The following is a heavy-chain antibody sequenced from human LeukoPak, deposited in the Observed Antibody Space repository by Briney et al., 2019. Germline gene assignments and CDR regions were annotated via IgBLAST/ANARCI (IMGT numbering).Heavy chain of an antibody. CDR2: INHSGST. CDR1: GGSFSGYY. D-gene: IGHD2-2*01. J-gene: IGHJ6*02. V-gene: IGHV4-34*01. Sequence: SETLSLTCAVYGGSFSGYYWSWIRQPPGKGLEWIREINHSGSTNYNPSLKSRVTISVDTSKNQFSLKLSSVTAADTAVYYCARCVEEYHLSMDVWGQGTTVTVSS. CDR3: ARCVEEYHLSMDV.